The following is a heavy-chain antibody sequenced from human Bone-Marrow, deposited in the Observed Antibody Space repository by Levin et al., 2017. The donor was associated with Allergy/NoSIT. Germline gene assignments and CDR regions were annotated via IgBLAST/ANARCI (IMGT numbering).Heavy chain of an antibody. CDR2: IYSGGST. CDR3: ATRSVAAPY. Sequence: GESLKISCAASGFSVSSNYMTWVRQAPGKGLEWVSLIYSGGSTAYADSVKGRFTISRDNSKNTLFLQMNNLRVDDTAVYYCATRSVAAPYWGQGTLVTVS. D-gene: IGHD6-19*01. J-gene: IGHJ4*02. CDR1: GFSVSSNY. V-gene: IGHV3-66*01.